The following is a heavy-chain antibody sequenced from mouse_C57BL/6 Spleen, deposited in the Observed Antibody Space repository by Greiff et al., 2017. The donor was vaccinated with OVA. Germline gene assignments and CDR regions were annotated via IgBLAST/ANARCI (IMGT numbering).Heavy chain of an antibody. J-gene: IGHJ2*01. D-gene: IGHD3-2*02. CDR2: ILPGSGST. Sequence: VQLQQSGAELMKPGASVKLSCKATGYTFTGYWIEWVKQRPGHGLEWIGEILPGSGSTNYNKKFKGKATFTADTSSNTAYMQLSSLTTEDSAIYYCAREGRAQAVFDYWGQGTTLTVSS. V-gene: IGHV1-9*01. CDR1: GYTFTGYW. CDR3: AREGRAQAVFDY.